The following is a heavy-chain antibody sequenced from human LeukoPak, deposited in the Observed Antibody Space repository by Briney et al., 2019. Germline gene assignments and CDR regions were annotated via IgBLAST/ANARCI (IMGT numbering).Heavy chain of an antibody. CDR3: ASRGYSYGPQYYYYYYMDV. J-gene: IGHJ6*03. CDR1: GVSISTGTYY. V-gene: IGHV4-39*07. CDR2: SYNSGST. Sequence: SETLSLTCTVSGVSISTGTYYWGWIRQPPGKGLEWIVSSYNSGSTYYNPSLKSLVTISVDTSKNQFSLKLSSVTAADTAVYYCASRGYSYGPQYYYYYYMDVWGKGTTVTVSS. D-gene: IGHD5-18*01.